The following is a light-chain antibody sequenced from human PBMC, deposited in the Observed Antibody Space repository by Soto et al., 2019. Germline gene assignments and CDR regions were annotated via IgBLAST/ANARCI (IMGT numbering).Light chain of an antibody. Sequence: QSALTQPASVSGSPGQSITISCTGTSSDIGTYSYVSWYQQYPGKAPKLMIYDVTNRPSGVSNRFSGSKSGNTASQTISGLQAEDEADYYCSSYTTSSTLVVFGGGTKLTVL. J-gene: IGLJ2*01. CDR1: SSDIGTYSY. CDR3: SSYTTSSTLVV. V-gene: IGLV2-14*03. CDR2: DVT.